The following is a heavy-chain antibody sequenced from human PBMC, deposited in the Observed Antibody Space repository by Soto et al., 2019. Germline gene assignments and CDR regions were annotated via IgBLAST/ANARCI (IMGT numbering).Heavy chain of an antibody. D-gene: IGHD4-17*01. J-gene: IGHJ1*01. V-gene: IGHV3-23*01. CDR1: GFTFSSYA. CDR2: ISGSGGST. CDR3: ANDYGDYVEYFQH. Sequence: EVQLLESGGGLVQPGGSLRLSCAASGFTFSSYAMSWVRQAPGKGLEWVSAISGSGGSTYYADSVKGRFTISGDNSKNTLYLQMNSLRAEDTAVYYCANDYGDYVEYFQHWGQGTLVTVSS.